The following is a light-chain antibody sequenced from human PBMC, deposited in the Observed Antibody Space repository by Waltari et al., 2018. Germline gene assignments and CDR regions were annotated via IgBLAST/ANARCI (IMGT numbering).Light chain of an antibody. J-gene: IGKJ1*01. V-gene: IGKV2-30*01. Sequence: DIVMTQSPLSLPVTLGQPASIPCRSSQSVVYTDGNTHLHWFQQRPGQSPRRLIYQVSNRDSGVPDRFSGSGSDPDFTLKISRVEAEDVAVYYCMQGAEWPRTFGQGTEVEIK. CDR1: QSVVYTDGNTH. CDR2: QVS. CDR3: MQGAEWPRT.